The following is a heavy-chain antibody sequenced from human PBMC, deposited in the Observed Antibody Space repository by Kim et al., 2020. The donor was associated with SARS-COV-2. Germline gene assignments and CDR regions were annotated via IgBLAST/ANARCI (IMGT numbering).Heavy chain of an antibody. J-gene: IGHJ5*02. CDR3: ARASVLRYSKGFDP. CDR2: IYYSGST. V-gene: IGHV4-59*01. CDR1: GGSISSYY. Sequence: SGTLSLTCTVSGGSISSYYWSWIRQPPGKGLEWIGYIYYSGSTNYNPSLKSRVTISVDTSKNQFSLKLSSVTAADTAVYYCARASVLRYSKGFDPWGQGTLVTVSS. D-gene: IGHD3-9*01.